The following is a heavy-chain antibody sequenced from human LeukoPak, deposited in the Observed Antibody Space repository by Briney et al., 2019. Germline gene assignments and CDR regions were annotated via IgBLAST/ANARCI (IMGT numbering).Heavy chain of an antibody. D-gene: IGHD5-18*01. Sequence: SVKVSCKASGYTFTSYGISWVRQAPGQGLEWMGRIIPILGIANYAQKFQGRVTITADKSTSTAYMELSSLRSEDTAVYYCARDLVRTAMVPNNDAFDIWGQGTMVTVSS. CDR3: ARDLVRTAMVPNNDAFDI. CDR2: IIPILGIA. CDR1: GYTFTSYG. V-gene: IGHV1-69*04. J-gene: IGHJ3*02.